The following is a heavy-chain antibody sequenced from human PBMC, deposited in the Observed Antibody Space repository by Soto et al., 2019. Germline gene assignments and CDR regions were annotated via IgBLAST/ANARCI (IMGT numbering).Heavy chain of an antibody. J-gene: IGHJ3*02. Sequence: GGSLRLSCAASGFTFSSYAMSWVRQAPGKGLEWVSAISGSVVSTYYGDSVKGRFTISRDNSKNTLYLQMNSLRAEDTAVYYCAKDSPPLRYMVRGVITSHANDAFDIWGQGTMVTVSS. V-gene: IGHV3-23*01. CDR3: AKDSPPLRYMVRGVITSHANDAFDI. D-gene: IGHD3-10*01. CDR2: ISGSVVST. CDR1: GFTFSSYA.